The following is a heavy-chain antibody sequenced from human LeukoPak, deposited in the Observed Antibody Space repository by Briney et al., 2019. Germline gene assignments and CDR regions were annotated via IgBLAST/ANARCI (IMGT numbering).Heavy chain of an antibody. CDR2: ISGSGGST. Sequence: GGSLRLSCAASGFTFSSYAMRWVRQAPGKGLQWVAGISGSGGSTYYADSVKGRFTVSRDSSKSTLYLHVNSLRAEDTAVYYCAKSGAGYYYMDVWGKGTTVTVSS. V-gene: IGHV3-23*01. D-gene: IGHD1-26*01. CDR1: GFTFSSYA. J-gene: IGHJ6*03. CDR3: AKSGAGYYYMDV.